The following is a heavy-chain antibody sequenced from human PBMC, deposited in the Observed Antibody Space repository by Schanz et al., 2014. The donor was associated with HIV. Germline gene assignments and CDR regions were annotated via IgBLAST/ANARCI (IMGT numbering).Heavy chain of an antibody. V-gene: IGHV1-69*01. Sequence: QVQLVQSGAEVKKPGSSVKVSCKASGGTFSIYAISWVRQAPGQGLEWMGGIIPIFGTANYAQKFQGRVTIIADESTNTAYLELRSLRSDDTAVYYCARGQDWPGPRLDHWGHGTLVLVSS. J-gene: IGHJ5*02. CDR1: GGTFSIYA. D-gene: IGHD3-9*01. CDR2: IIPIFGTA. CDR3: ARGQDWPGPRLDH.